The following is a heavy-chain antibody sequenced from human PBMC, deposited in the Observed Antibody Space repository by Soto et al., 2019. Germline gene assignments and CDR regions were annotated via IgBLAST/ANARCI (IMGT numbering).Heavy chain of an antibody. CDR1: SSAILSSPWH. Sequence: SATLSLTCPLTSSAILSSPWHWGWIRQPPGKGLEWIASIKYSGTTFYNPSLKSRVTLSVDTSKNQFALKLSSVTAAETAVYYCARHGLTGSYYDAFDIWGQGTLVT. D-gene: IGHD1-26*01. J-gene: IGHJ3*02. V-gene: IGHV4-39*01. CDR3: ARHGLTGSYYDAFDI. CDR2: IKYSGTT.